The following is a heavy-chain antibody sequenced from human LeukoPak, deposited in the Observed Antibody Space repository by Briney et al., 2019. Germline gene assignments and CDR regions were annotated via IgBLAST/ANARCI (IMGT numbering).Heavy chain of an antibody. Sequence: PGRSLRLSCAASGFTFSHYGMHWVREAPGKGLDWVAVIWNDGTNKYYSDSVKGRFTIYRDDSQNRVYLQMNSLRADDTALYYCAKDAQRGFDYSNSLEYWGQGALVTVSS. V-gene: IGHV3-33*06. CDR3: AKDAQRGFDYSNSLEY. CDR1: GFTFSHYG. D-gene: IGHD4-11*01. CDR2: IWNDGTNK. J-gene: IGHJ4*02.